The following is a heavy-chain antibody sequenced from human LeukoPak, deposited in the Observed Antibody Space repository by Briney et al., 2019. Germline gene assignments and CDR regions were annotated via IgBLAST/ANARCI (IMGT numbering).Heavy chain of an antibody. J-gene: IGHJ6*02. V-gene: IGHV4-39*01. D-gene: IGHD6-19*01. Sequence: SETLSLTCTASGGSISSSSYYWGWIRQPPGKGLEWIGSIYYSGSTYYNPSLKSRVTISVDTSKNQFSLKLSSVTAADTAVYYCAREGIAVAGGHGYYYGMDVWGQGTTVTVSS. CDR1: GGSISSSSYY. CDR3: AREGIAVAGGHGYYYGMDV. CDR2: IYYSGST.